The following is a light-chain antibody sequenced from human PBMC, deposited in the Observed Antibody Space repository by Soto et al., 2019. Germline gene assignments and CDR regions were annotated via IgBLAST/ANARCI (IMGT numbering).Light chain of an antibody. CDR1: QSVSSSY. Sequence: EIVSTQSPGTLSLSPGGRATLSCRASQSVSSSYLAWYQQKPGQAPRLLIYDASNRATGIPARFSGSGSGTDFTLTISSLEPEDFAVYYCQQRSNWPPTFGQGTKVDNK. J-gene: IGKJ1*01. CDR2: DAS. CDR3: QQRSNWPPT. V-gene: IGKV3D-20*02.